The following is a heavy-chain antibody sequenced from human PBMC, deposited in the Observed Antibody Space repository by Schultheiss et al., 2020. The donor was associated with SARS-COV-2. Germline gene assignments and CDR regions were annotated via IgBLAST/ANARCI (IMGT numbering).Heavy chain of an antibody. V-gene: IGHV1-69*06. CDR1: GGTFSSYA. Sequence: SVKVSCKASGGTFSSYAISWVRQAPGQGLEWMGGIIPIFGTANYAQKFQGRVTITADKSTSTAYMELSSLRSEDTAVYYFARYSSGCFGWCYFDYWGQGTLVTVSS. CDR3: ARYSSGCFGWCYFDY. CDR2: IIPIFGTA. D-gene: IGHD6-19*01. J-gene: IGHJ4*02.